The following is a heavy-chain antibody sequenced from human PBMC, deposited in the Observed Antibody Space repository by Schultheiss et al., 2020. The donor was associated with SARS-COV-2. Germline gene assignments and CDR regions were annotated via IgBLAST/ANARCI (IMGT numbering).Heavy chain of an antibody. D-gene: IGHD6-19*01. J-gene: IGHJ5*02. V-gene: IGHV3-21*01. CDR3: AREAVAGREYNWFDP. CDR2: ISSSSSYI. Sequence: GGSLRLSCAASGFTFSSYSMNWVRQAPGKGLEWVSSISSSSSYIYYADSVKGRFTISRDNAKNSLYLQMNSLRAEDTAVYYCAREAVAGREYNWFDPWGQGTLVTVSS. CDR1: GFTFSSYS.